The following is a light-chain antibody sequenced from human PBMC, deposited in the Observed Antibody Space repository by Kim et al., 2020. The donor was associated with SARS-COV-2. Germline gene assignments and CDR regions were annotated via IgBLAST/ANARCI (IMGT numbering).Light chain of an antibody. CDR1: QSISSY. Sequence: SASVGDRVTITCRASQSISSYLNWYQQNPGKAPQLLIYGTSTLQSGVPSRFSGSGSGIDFTLTISSLQPEDFATYYCQQSSSTPLTFGGGTKVEI. CDR2: GTS. J-gene: IGKJ4*01. V-gene: IGKV1-39*01. CDR3: QQSSSTPLT.